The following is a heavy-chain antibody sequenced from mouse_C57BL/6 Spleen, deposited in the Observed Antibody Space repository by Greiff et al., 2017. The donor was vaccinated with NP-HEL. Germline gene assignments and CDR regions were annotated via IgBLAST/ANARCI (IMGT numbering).Heavy chain of an antibody. CDR2: ISSGSSTI. CDR1: GFTFSDYG. D-gene: IGHD4-1*01. Sequence: EVMLVESGGGLVKPGGSLKLSCAASGFTFSDYGMHWVRQAPEKGLEWVAYISSGSSTIYYADTVKGRFTISRDNAKNTLFLQMPSLRSEDTAMYYSARPRTGTGYYAMDYWGQGTSVTVSS. V-gene: IGHV5-17*01. J-gene: IGHJ4*01. CDR3: ARPRTGTGYYAMDY.